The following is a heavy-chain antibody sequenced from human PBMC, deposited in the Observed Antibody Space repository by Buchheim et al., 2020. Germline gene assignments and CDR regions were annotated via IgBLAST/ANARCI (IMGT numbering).Heavy chain of an antibody. CDR2: THQDGSDI. CDR1: GFSFSRYQ. CDR3: GRMTFTTDFDL. D-gene: IGHD2/OR15-2a*01. J-gene: IGHJ4*01. V-gene: IGHV3-7*01. Sequence: EVQLVESGGALVQPGESLRLSCAASGFSFSRYQMNWVRQAPGKGLEWVAHTHQDGSDIFYLDSVQGRFAISRDNAEESLFLQMNNLRAEDTAVYYCGRMTFTTDFDLWGHGTL.